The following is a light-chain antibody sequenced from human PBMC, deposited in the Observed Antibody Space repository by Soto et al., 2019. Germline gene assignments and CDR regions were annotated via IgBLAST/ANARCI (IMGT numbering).Light chain of an antibody. CDR1: QILLHSNGYNY. CDR3: MQALQTPLT. CDR2: LGS. V-gene: IGKV2-28*01. J-gene: IGKJ4*01. Sequence: DIVMTQSTLSLPVTPGEPASISCRSSQILLHSNGYNYLDCYLQMPGQSPQLLIYLGSNRASGVPDRFSGSGSGTDFTLKISRVEAEDVGVYYCMQALQTPLTFGGGTKVDIK.